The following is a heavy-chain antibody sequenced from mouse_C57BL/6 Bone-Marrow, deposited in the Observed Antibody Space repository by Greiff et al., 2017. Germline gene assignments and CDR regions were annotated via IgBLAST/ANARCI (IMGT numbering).Heavy chain of an antibody. J-gene: IGHJ3*01. V-gene: IGHV1-55*01. D-gene: IGHD2-1*01. CDR2: IYPGSGST. CDR3: ARVSFYYGFTWFAY. CDR1: GYTFTSYW. Sequence: QVQLQQPGAELVKPGASVKMSCKASGYTFTSYWITWVKQRPGQGLEWIGDIYPGSGSTNYNDKFKRKATLTVDTSSSTAYMQLSSLTSEDSSVYYCARVSFYYGFTWFAYWGQGTLVTVSA.